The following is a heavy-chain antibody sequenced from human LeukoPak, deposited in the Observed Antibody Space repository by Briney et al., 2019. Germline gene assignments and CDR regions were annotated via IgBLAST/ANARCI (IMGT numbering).Heavy chain of an antibody. CDR2: MNPNSGNT. V-gene: IGHV1-8*01. CDR3: AREGYDILTGYYDAVLDY. D-gene: IGHD3-9*01. J-gene: IGHJ4*02. CDR1: GYTFTSYD. Sequence: ASVKVSCKASGYTFTSYDINWVRQATGQGLEWMGWMNPNSGNTGYAQKFQGRVTMTRDTSTSTVYMELSSLRSEDTAVYYCAREGYDILTGYYDAVLDYWGQGTLVTVSS.